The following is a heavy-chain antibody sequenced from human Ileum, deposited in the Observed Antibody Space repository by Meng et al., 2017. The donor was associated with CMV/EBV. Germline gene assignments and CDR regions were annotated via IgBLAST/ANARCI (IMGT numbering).Heavy chain of an antibody. Sequence: QVQWRQSGPGLVKPPQPLSLPWAISADRVSGKSVAWNWIRQSPSRGLEWLGRTYYRSRWYNDYAESVKSRIPINPDTSTNQFSLDLSSVTPEDTAIYYCARGESSSLDYWGQGTLVTVSS. CDR2: TYYRSRWYN. D-gene: IGHD6-13*01. V-gene: IGHV6-1*01. CDR1: ADRVSGKSVA. J-gene: IGHJ4*02. CDR3: ARGESSSLDY.